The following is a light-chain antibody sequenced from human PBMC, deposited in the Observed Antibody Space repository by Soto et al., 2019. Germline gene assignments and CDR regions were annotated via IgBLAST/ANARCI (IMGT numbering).Light chain of an antibody. CDR3: QQLNTYPA. Sequence: DLPLTQSPSFLSASVGDRVTITCRASQGIGSYLGWYQQAPGKAPKLLIYGASTLQSGVPSRFSGSGSGTEFTLTISILQREDVATYFCQQLNTYPAFGGGTKVEI. J-gene: IGKJ4*01. CDR2: GAS. CDR1: QGIGSY. V-gene: IGKV1-9*01.